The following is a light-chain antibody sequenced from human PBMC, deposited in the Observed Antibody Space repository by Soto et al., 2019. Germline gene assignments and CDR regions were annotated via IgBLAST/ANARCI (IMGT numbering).Light chain of an antibody. Sequence: DIQMTQAPSSLSASVGDRVTITCRASQSISTYLNWYQQKSGSAPQLLVYAASKLQSGVQLRFRGRGSGTTFTLTIISLQRDDFATYYCHQSYNTLAWTFGQGTQGEMK. CDR3: HQSYNTLAWT. CDR2: AAS. CDR1: QSISTY. J-gene: IGKJ1*01. V-gene: IGKV1-39*01.